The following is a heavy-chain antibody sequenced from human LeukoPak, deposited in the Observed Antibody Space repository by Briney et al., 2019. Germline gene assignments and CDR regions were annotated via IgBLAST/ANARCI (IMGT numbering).Heavy chain of an antibody. CDR3: ARGGYYGSGNDFRFDP. V-gene: IGHV4-59*01. CDR2: IYYSGST. D-gene: IGHD3-10*01. Sequence: SETLSLTCTVSGGSISSYYWSWIRQPPGKGLEWIGYIYYSGSTNYNPSLKSRVTISVDTSKNQFSLKLSSVAAADTAVYYCARGGYYGSGNDFRFDPWGQGTLVTVSS. CDR1: GGSISSYY. J-gene: IGHJ5*02.